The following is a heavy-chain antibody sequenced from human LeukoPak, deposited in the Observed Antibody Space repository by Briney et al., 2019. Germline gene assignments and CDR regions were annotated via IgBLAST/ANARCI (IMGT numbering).Heavy chain of an antibody. J-gene: IGHJ4*02. CDR1: GFTFSSYG. D-gene: IGHD2-15*01. V-gene: IGHV3-23*01. CDR3: AKAGAVVVVAAKYFDY. CDR2: ISGSGGST. Sequence: PGGSLRLSCAASGFTFSSYGMSWVRQAPGKGLEWVSAISGSGGSTYYADSVKGRFTISRDNSENTLYLQMNSLRAEDTAVYYCAKAGAVVVVAAKYFDYWGQGTLVTVSS.